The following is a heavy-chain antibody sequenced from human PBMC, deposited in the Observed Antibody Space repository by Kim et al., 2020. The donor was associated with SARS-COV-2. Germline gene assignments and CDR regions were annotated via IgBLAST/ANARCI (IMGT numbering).Heavy chain of an antibody. V-gene: IGHV4-38-2*02. CDR2: IYHSGST. J-gene: IGHJ2*01. D-gene: IGHD4-17*01. Sequence: SETLSLTCTVSGYSISSGYYWGWIRQPPGKGLEWIGSIYHSGSTYYNPSLKSRVTISVDTSKNQFSLKLSSVTAADTAVYYCARGAGMTTVTTALPVLWGRGTLVTVSS. CDR3: ARGAGMTTVTTALPVL. CDR1: GYSISSGYY.